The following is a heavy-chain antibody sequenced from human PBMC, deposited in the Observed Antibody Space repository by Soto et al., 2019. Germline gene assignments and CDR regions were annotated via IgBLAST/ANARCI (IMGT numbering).Heavy chain of an antibody. V-gene: IGHV1-18*04. CDR1: GYTFTMYG. CDR2: ISAYNGNT. CDR3: ARDYYGSENNWFDP. J-gene: IGHJ5*02. D-gene: IGHD3-10*01. Sequence: ASVKVSCKASGYTFTMYGLSWVRQAPGQGLEWMGWISAYNGNTNYAQKLQGRVTMTTDTSTSTAYMELRSLRSDDTAVYYCARDYYGSENNWFDPWGQGTLVTVSS.